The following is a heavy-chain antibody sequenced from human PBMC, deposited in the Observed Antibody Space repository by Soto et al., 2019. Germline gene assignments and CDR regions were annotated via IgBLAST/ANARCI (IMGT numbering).Heavy chain of an antibody. CDR2: IYYSGST. V-gene: IGHV4-31*03. CDR1: GGSISIGGYY. CDR3: ARDSPYYYLDV. J-gene: IGHJ6*03. Sequence: QVQLQESGPGLVKPSQTLSLTCTVSGGSISIGGYYWSWIRQHPGKGLEWIGYIYYSGSTYYNPSLKSRVTISVDTAKNQSSLKLSSVTAAATAGYYCARDSPYYYLDVWGKGTTVTVSS.